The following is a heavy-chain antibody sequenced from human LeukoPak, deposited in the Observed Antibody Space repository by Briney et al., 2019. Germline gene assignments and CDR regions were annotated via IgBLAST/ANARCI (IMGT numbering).Heavy chain of an antibody. CDR2: ISGSGGST. CDR1: GFTFSSYA. D-gene: IGHD4-17*01. Sequence: GGSLRLSCAASGFTFSSYAMSWVRQAPGKGLEWVSAISGSGGSTYYADSAKGRFTISRDNSKNTLYLQMNSLRAEDTAVYYCAKDPYGDYDTEGDYWGQGTLVTVSS. CDR3: AKDPYGDYDTEGDY. V-gene: IGHV3-23*01. J-gene: IGHJ4*02.